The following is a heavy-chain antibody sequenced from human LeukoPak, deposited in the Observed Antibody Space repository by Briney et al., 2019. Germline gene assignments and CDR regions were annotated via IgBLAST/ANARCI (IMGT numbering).Heavy chain of an antibody. D-gene: IGHD1-26*01. CDR1: GFTFSSYS. J-gene: IGHJ4*02. Sequence: GGSLRLSCAASGFTFSSYSMNWVRQAPGKGLEWVSSISGRGTYIYYANSVKGRFTISRDNAKKSLYLQMNSLRVEDTGVYYCASWGEGALDNWGQGTLVTVSP. CDR2: ISGRGTYI. V-gene: IGHV3-21*01. CDR3: ASWGEGALDN.